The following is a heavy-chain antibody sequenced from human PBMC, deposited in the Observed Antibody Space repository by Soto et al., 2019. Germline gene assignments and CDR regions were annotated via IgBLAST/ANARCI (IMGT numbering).Heavy chain of an antibody. CDR1: GYSFTSYW. CDR2: IDPSDSYT. V-gene: IGHV5-10-1*01. Sequence: GESLKISCKGSGYSFTSYWISWVRQMPGKGLEWMGRIDPSDSYTNYSPSFQGHVTISADKSISTAYLQWSSLKASDTAMYYCASPYLVDSSSWYHGMDVWGQGTTVTVYS. CDR3: ASPYLVDSSSWYHGMDV. J-gene: IGHJ6*02. D-gene: IGHD6-13*01.